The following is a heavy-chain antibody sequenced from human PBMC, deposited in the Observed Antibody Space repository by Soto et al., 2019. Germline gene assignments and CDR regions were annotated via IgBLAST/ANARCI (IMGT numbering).Heavy chain of an antibody. CDR2: LSSDGSNN. CDR3: AKDAEMHATRLLSYFALDL. Sequence: QVQLVESGGGVVQPGGSLRLSCAARGFALSPSTIHWVRQAPGKGLEWVAGLSSDGSNNFYPDSVKGRITISRDNSKTTVHLQINNLRPEDTAIYYCAKDAEMHATRLLSYFALDLWGRGTTVTVSS. V-gene: IGHV3-30-3*01. CDR1: GFALSPST. D-gene: IGHD3-10*01. J-gene: IGHJ6*02.